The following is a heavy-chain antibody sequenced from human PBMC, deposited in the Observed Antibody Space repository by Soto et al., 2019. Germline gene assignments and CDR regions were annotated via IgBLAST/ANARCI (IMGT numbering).Heavy chain of an antibody. CDR1: GGSFSGYS. CDR3: ATAQGSGTIFGVVSIAESYYGMDV. CDR2: INHSGST. D-gene: IGHD3-3*01. Sequence: SETLSLTCAVYGGSFSGYSWSWIRQPPGKGLEWFGEINHSGSTNYNPSLKSRVTISVDTSKNQFSLKLSSVTAADTAVYYCATAQGSGTIFGVVSIAESYYGMDVWGQGTTVT. V-gene: IGHV4-34*01. J-gene: IGHJ6*02.